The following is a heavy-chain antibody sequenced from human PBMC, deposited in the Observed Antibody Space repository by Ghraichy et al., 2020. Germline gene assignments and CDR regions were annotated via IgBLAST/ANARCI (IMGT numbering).Heavy chain of an antibody. CDR3: ARIELSYQDVWFDP. CDR2: ISTANGNI. J-gene: IGHJ5*02. D-gene: IGHD3-16*02. Sequence: ASVKVSCKASGYTFSSYAIGWVRQAPGQGLEWMGWISTANGNIKYSQKFQGRVTMTTDTSTSTAYMELRSLRSDDTAVYYCARIELSYQDVWFDPWGQGSLVTVSS. V-gene: IGHV1-18*04. CDR1: GYTFSSYA.